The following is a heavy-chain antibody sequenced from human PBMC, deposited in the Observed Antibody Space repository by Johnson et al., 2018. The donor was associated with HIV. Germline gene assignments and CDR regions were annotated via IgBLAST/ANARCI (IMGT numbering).Heavy chain of an antibody. V-gene: IGHV3-13*01. Sequence: VQLVESGGGLVQPGGSLRLSCAASGFIFSNYDMHWVRQPTGKGLEWVSGIGTAGDTYYAVSVQGRFTVSRDNAKNTLYLQMNSLRADDTAVYYCAREGPSERAGFDIWGQGTMVTVSS. CDR3: AREGPSERAGFDI. CDR1: GFIFSNYD. CDR2: IGTAGDT. J-gene: IGHJ3*02.